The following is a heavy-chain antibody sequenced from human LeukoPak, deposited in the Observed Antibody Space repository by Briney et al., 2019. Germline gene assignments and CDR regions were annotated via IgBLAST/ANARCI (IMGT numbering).Heavy chain of an antibody. CDR3: ARELSLGYDILTGYFNSPDY. Sequence: PGGSLRLSCAASGFPFSSYGMHWVRQAPGKGLEWVAVIWYDGTNKYYADSVKGRFTISRDNSKNTLYLQMNSLRAEDTAVYYCARELSLGYDILTGYFNSPDYWGQGTLVTVSS. CDR2: IWYDGTNK. CDR1: GFPFSSYG. D-gene: IGHD3-9*01. J-gene: IGHJ4*02. V-gene: IGHV3-33*01.